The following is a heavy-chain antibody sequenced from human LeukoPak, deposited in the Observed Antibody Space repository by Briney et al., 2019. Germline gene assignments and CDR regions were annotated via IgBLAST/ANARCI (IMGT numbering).Heavy chain of an antibody. CDR1: GGTFISYA. V-gene: IGHV1-69*05. Sequence: SVKVSCKASGGTFISYAISWVRQAPGQGLEWMGGIIPIFGTANYAQKFQGRVTLTRDTSASTVYVELSSLTSEDTAVYYCGRGGSSGVDYWGQGTLVTVSS. D-gene: IGHD2-15*01. CDR3: GRGGSSGVDY. J-gene: IGHJ4*02. CDR2: IIPIFGTA.